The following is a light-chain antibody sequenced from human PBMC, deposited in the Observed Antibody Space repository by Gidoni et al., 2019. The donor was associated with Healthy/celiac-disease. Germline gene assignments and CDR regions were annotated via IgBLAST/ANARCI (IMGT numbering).Light chain of an antibody. V-gene: IGKV1-39*01. J-gene: IGKJ1*01. CDR1: QSISSY. CDR2: DAS. CDR3: QQSYSTPWT. Sequence: DIHIPLSPSSLSASVGDRVTITCRASQSISSYLNWYQQKPGKAPKLLIYDASSLERGVPSRFSGSGSGTDFTLTISSLQPEDFATYYCQQSYSTPWTFGQGTKVEIK.